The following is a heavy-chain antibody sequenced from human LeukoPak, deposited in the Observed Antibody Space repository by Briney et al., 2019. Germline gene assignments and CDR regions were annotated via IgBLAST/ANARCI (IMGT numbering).Heavy chain of an antibody. CDR2: IYSGGST. Sequence: PGGSLRLSCAPSGFTVSTYYMTWVRQAPGKGLECVSVIYSGGSTYYADSVKGRFTVSRDNSKNTLYLQMNSLRAEDTAMYYCARELGYCTSTTCLLPFDYWGQGTLVTVSS. D-gene: IGHD2-2*01. V-gene: IGHV3-53*01. CDR3: ARELGYCTSTTCLLPFDY. J-gene: IGHJ4*02. CDR1: GFTVSTYY.